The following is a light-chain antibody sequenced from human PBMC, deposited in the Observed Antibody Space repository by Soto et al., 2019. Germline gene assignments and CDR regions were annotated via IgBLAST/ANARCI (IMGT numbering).Light chain of an antibody. Sequence: EMGLTQSPGTLSLSPGERATLSCRASQSVPRSYLAWYQQKPGQAPRLLIYGTSSRATGIPDRFSGSGSGTDFTLTISRLEPEDFAVFYCQQYGSSITFGQGTRLEIK. J-gene: IGKJ5*01. V-gene: IGKV3-20*01. CDR1: QSVPRSY. CDR2: GTS. CDR3: QQYGSSIT.